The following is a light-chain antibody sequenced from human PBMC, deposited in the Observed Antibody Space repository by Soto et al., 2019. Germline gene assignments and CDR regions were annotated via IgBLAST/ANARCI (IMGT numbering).Light chain of an antibody. CDR3: SSYTRSSTLI. CDR1: SSDVGVYNY. V-gene: IGLV2-14*01. J-gene: IGLJ1*01. CDR2: EVR. Sequence: QSALTQPPSASGSPRQSVIISCSGTSSDVGVYNYVSWYHQHPGKDPKLMIYEVRNRPSGVSNRSSGSKSGNTASLTISGLQAEDEADYYCSSYTRSSTLIFGIGTKVTVL.